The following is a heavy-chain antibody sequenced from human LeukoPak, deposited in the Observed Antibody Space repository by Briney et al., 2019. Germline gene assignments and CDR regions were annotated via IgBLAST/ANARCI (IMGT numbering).Heavy chain of an antibody. V-gene: IGHV1-18*01. CDR1: GYTFTSYG. CDR3: ARVRIAVAGSDY. Sequence: AAVKVSCKSSGYTFTSYGISWVRQAPGQGLEWMGWISAYNGNTNYAQTLQGRVAITTDTSTSTAYMQLRSLRADDTAVYYCARVRIAVAGSDYWGQGTLVTVSS. J-gene: IGHJ4*02. CDR2: ISAYNGNT. D-gene: IGHD6-19*01.